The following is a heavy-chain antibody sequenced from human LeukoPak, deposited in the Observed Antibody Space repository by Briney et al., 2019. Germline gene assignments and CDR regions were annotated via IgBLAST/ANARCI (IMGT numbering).Heavy chain of an antibody. J-gene: IGHJ5*02. Sequence: GGSLRLSCAASAFTFSSYWMSWVRQAPGKGLEWVASIKQDGSEKYYVDSVKGRFTISRDNAKNSLYLQMNSLRAEDTALYYCARAPGEGWFDPWGEGTLVTVS. D-gene: IGHD4-17*01. CDR3: ARAPGEGWFDP. CDR2: IKQDGSEK. CDR1: AFTFSSYW. V-gene: IGHV3-7*01.